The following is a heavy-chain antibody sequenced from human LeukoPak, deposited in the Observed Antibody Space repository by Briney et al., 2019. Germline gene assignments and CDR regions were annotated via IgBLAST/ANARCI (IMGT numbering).Heavy chain of an antibody. CDR3: ARIAERQLAYYFDY. J-gene: IGHJ4*02. CDR2: ISAYNGDT. V-gene: IGHV1-18*01. Sequence: ASVKVSCKASGFTFTNYGFTWVRQAPGQGLEWMGWISAYNGDTNYAQKLQSRVTMTTDTSTGTAYMELRSLRSDDTAVYYCARIAERQLAYYFDYWGQGTLVTVSS. CDR1: GFTFTNYG. D-gene: IGHD1-1*01.